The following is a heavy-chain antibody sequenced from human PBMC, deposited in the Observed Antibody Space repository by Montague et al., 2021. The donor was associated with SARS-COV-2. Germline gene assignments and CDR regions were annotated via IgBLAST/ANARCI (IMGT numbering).Heavy chain of an antibody. J-gene: IGHJ5*02. V-gene: IGHV4-59*11. CDR1: AGSISGHY. CDR2: IYYSGGA. Sequence: SETLSLTCSLSAGSISGHYLAWIRQPPGKGLGWIAYIYYSGGANYKPSXXSRVTMSVGTSNNQFSLNLSSVTAADTAVYYCARAVSVRRAVSWFDPWGQGALVTVSS. D-gene: IGHD3-10*01. CDR3: ARAVSVRRAVSWFDP.